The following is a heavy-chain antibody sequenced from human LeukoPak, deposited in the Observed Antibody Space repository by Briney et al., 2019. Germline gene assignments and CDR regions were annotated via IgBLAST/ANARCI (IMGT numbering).Heavy chain of an antibody. V-gene: IGHV4-34*01. D-gene: IGHD1-26*01. J-gene: IGHJ4*02. CDR2: INHSGST. CDR1: GXXFXGYX. Sequence: PSXXXSXXXAXXGXXFXGYXXSWIRQPPGKGLEWIGEINHSGSTNYNPSLKSRVTISVNTSKNQFSLKLSSVTTADTAVYYCARGGGATENDYWGQGTLVTVSS. CDR3: ARGGGATENDY.